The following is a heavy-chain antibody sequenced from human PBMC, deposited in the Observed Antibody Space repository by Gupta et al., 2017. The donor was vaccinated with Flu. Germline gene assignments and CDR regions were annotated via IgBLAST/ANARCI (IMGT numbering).Heavy chain of an antibody. CDR3: ARGVRQQLVRALYYFDY. D-gene: IGHD6-13*01. CDR1: GFTLSSYS. V-gene: IGHV3-7*04. J-gene: IGHJ4*02. CDR2: IKQDGSEK. Sequence: EVQLVESGGGLVQPGGSLRLSCAASGFTLSSYSMSWVRQAPGKGLEWVANIKQDGSEKYYVDSVKGRFTISRDNAKNSLYLQMNSLRAEDTAVYYCARGVRQQLVRALYYFDYWGQGTLVTVSS.